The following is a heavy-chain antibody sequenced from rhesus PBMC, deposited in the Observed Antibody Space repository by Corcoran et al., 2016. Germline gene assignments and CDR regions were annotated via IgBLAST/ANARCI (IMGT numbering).Heavy chain of an antibody. CDR2: IYWDDDK. CDR1: GFSLTTSGMG. CDR3: ARGGYFDY. J-gene: IGHJ4*01. Sequence: QVTLKESGPALVKPTQTLTLTCTFSGFSLTTSGMGVGWIRQPPGKALVWLALIYWDDDKRYSTSLKSRLTISKDTSKNQVVLTMTNMDPVDTATYYCARGGYFDYWGQGVLVTVSS. V-gene: IGHV2-174*01.